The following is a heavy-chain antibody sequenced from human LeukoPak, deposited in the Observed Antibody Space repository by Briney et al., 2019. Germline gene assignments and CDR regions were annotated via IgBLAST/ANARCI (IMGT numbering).Heavy chain of an antibody. D-gene: IGHD3-22*01. CDR3: AIMHGYYDGTGYWVQ. CDR2: ITTNGGRT. Sequence: GGSLRLSCAGSGFTFASYGMSWVRQAPGKGLEWVSFITTNGGRTSYADSVEGRFTISRDNPRNTLYMQMNSLRDEDTAVYYCAIMHGYYDGTGYWVQWGQGTLVTVSS. V-gene: IGHV3-23*01. CDR1: GFTFASYG. J-gene: IGHJ1*01.